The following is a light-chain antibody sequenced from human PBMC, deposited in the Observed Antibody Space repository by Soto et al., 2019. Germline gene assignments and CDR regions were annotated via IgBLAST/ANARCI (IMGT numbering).Light chain of an antibody. V-gene: IGKV2-24*01. CDR2: KVS. J-gene: IGKJ1*01. CDR1: QSLVHSDGNTY. CDR3: MQGTQSHWT. Sequence: DIVMTQTPLSSPVTLGQAASISRRSSQSLVHSDGNTYLSWFHQRPGQPPRLLIYKVSDRFSWVQDRFSGSGAGTDFTLTISRVEAEDVGVYYCMQGTQSHWTFGQGTKVEIK.